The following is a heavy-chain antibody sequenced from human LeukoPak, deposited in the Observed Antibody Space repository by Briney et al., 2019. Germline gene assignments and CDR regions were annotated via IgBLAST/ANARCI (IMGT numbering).Heavy chain of an antibody. CDR1: GGSISSYY. CDR3: ARRPQDCSGGSCYGRAFDY. CDR2: IYYSGST. Sequence: SETLSLTCTVSGGSISSYYWSWIRQPPGKGLEWIGYIYYSGSTNYNPSLKSRVTISVDTSKNQFSLKLSSVTAADTAVYYCARRPQDCSGGSCYGRAFDYWGQGTLVTVSS. V-gene: IGHV4-59*12. J-gene: IGHJ4*02. D-gene: IGHD2-15*01.